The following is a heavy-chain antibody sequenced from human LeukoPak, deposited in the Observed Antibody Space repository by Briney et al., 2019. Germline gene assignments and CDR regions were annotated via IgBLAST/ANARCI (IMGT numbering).Heavy chain of an antibody. Sequence: GASVKVSCKASGYTFTGYYMHWVRQAPGQGLEWMGWINPNSGGTNYAQKFQGRATMTRDTSISTAYMELSRLRSDDTAVYYCARFAHPINYYGSGSTPGGFFDYWGQGTLVTVSS. D-gene: IGHD3-10*01. CDR2: INPNSGGT. V-gene: IGHV1-2*02. J-gene: IGHJ4*02. CDR1: GYTFTGYY. CDR3: ARFAHPINYYGSGSTPGGFFDY.